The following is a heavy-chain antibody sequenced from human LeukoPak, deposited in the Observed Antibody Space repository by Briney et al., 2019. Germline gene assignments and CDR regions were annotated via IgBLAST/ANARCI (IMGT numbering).Heavy chain of an antibody. Sequence: ASVKVSCKASGYTFGTYVITWVRQAPGQGLEWMGGITIYNGDTHHAQKVQGRVTMTTDSSTSTAYMELRSLRSDDTAVYYCARLKAARPLYYYYGMDVWGQGTTVTVSS. J-gene: IGHJ6*02. D-gene: IGHD6-6*01. V-gene: IGHV1-18*04. CDR2: ITIYNGDT. CDR1: GYTFGTYV. CDR3: ARLKAARPLYYYYGMDV.